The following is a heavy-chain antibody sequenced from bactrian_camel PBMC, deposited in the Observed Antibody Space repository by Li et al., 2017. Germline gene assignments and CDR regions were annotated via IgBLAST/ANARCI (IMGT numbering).Heavy chain of an antibody. Sequence: HVQLVESGGGSAQVGGSLKLSCGASGYSLGACGMGWYRQAAGNNRALVSHISGDGTVRYSDSVKGRFTISRDNVKNMLYLQMNSLKPEDTAMYYCAADPDYRGAYCNPAAIPSTRGVRGQGTQVTVS. CDR3: AADPDYRGAYCNPAAIPSTRGV. CDR1: GYSLGACG. D-gene: IGHD2*01. CDR2: ISGDGTV. J-gene: IGHJ4*01. V-gene: IGHV3S55*01.